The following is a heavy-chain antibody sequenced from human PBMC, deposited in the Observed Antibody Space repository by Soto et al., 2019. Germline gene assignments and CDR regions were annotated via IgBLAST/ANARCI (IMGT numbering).Heavy chain of an antibody. CDR3: ARHAWAVVTGITPPYYFDY. V-gene: IGHV4-39*01. CDR2: IYYSGST. D-gene: IGHD2-21*02. J-gene: IGHJ4*02. Sequence: QLQLQESGPGLVKPSETLSLTCTVSGGSISSSSYYWGWIRQPPGKGLEWIGSIYYSGSTYYNPSLKSRVTISVDTSKNQFSLKLSSVTAADTAVYYCARHAWAVVTGITPPYYFDYWGQGTLVTVSS. CDR1: GGSISSSSYY.